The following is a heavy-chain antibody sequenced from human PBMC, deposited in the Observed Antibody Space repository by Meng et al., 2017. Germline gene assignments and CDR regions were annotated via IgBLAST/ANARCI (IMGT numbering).Heavy chain of an antibody. V-gene: IGHV1-3*01. CDR1: GYTFTSYA. Sequence: QVQLVQSGAKVKKPGASVNVSCKASGYTFTSYAMHWVRQAPGQRLEWMGWINAGNGNTKYSQKFQGRVTITRDTSASTAYMELSSLRSEDTAVYYCARNAYIAVAGTEMDYWGQGTLVTVSS. CDR3: ARNAYIAVAGTEMDY. J-gene: IGHJ4*02. D-gene: IGHD6-19*01. CDR2: INAGNGNT.